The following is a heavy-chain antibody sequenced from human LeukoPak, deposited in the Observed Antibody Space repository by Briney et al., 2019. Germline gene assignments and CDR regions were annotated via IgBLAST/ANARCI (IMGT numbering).Heavy chain of an antibody. Sequence: GGSLRLSCAASGFTFSSYGMPWVRQAPGKGLEWVAFIRYDGSNKYYADSVKGRFTISRDNSNNTLYLQMNSLRAEDTAVYFCARFHLLTFRYQFYMDVWGKGTMVTVFS. CDR1: GFTFSSYG. D-gene: IGHD4/OR15-4a*01. CDR3: ARFHLLTFRYQFYMDV. V-gene: IGHV3-30*02. J-gene: IGHJ6*03. CDR2: IRYDGSNK.